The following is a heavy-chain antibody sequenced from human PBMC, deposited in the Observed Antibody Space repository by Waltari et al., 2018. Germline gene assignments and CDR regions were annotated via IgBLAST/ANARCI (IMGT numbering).Heavy chain of an antibody. CDR1: GFTFSDSY. Sequence: QVQLVESGGGLVKPGGSLRLSCEASGFTFSDSYMSWIRQAPGKGLEWVSYISSSGSTMSYAASVKGRFTISRDNAKNSLYLQMNSLRAEDTAVYYCATEGPGGWLQLRAFDIWGQGTMVTVSS. D-gene: IGHD5-12*01. J-gene: IGHJ3*02. CDR2: ISSSGSTM. V-gene: IGHV3-11*01. CDR3: ATEGPGGWLQLRAFDI.